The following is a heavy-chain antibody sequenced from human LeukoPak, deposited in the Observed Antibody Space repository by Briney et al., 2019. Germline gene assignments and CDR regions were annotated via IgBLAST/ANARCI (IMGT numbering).Heavy chain of an antibody. V-gene: IGHV3-74*01. J-gene: IGHJ6*02. CDR2: INSDGSST. CDR1: GFTCSSYW. CDR3: ARDAEDTSPGVYYYYYGMDV. D-gene: IGHD2-15*01. Sequence: GGSLRRSCAASGFTCSSYWMHWDRPAPGKGLVWVSRINSDGSSTSHADSVKGRFTISRDNAKNTLYLQMNSLRAEDTAVYYCARDAEDTSPGVYYYYYGMDVWGQGTTVTVSS.